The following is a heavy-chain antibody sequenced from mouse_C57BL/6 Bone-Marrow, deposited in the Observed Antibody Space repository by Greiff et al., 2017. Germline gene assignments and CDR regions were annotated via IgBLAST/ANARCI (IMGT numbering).Heavy chain of an antibody. CDR3: ARNGYYYGSSWFAY. V-gene: IGHV1-64*01. D-gene: IGHD1-1*01. J-gene: IGHJ3*01. CDR1: GYTFTSYW. CDR2: IHPNSGST. Sequence: QVQLQQPGAELVKPGASVKLSCKASGYTFTSYWMHWVKQRPGQGLEWIGMIHPNSGSTNYNEKFKSKATLTVDNSSSTAYMQLSSLTSEASAVYYCARNGYYYGSSWFAYWGQGTLVTVSA.